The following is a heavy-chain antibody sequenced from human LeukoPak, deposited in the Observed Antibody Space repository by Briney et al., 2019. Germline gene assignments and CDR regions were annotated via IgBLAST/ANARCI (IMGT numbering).Heavy chain of an antibody. CDR3: ARFRHVAVAGTPHFDY. D-gene: IGHD6-19*01. CDR1: GHIFTDYH. Sequence: ASVKVSCKTSGHIFTDYHIHWVRQAPGQGLEWMGWINPNSGGTNYAEKFQGRVTMTRDTSISTAYMQLSGLTSDDTAVYYCARFRHVAVAGTPHFDYWGLGTLVIVSS. V-gene: IGHV1-2*02. J-gene: IGHJ4*02. CDR2: INPNSGGT.